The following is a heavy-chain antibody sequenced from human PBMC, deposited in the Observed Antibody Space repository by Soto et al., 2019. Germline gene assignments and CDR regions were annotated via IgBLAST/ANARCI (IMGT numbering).Heavy chain of an antibody. D-gene: IGHD5-12*01. CDR3: ARSHGGYAGC. CDR1: GYTFTSYG. CDR2: ISAYNGNT. Sequence: QVQLVQSGAEVKKPGAPVKVSCKASGYTFTSYGISWVRQAPGQGLEWMGWISAYNGNTNYAQKLQGRVNRATDTSTGTVYMELRGLGSYETAVYYCARSHGGYAGCRGPGTLVSVSS. J-gene: IGHJ4*02. V-gene: IGHV1-18*01.